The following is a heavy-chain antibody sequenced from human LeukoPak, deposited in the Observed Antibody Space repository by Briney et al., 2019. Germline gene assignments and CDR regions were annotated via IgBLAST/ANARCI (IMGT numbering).Heavy chain of an antibody. Sequence: PGTSLRLSCAASGFTFSRFGMHWVRQAPGKGLEWVAVIRDDGSRAYYADSLKGRFTVSRDNSESTLFLQTNSLRPEDTAVYYCAKKLVPYIGSGYGLAVWGQGTTVTVSS. CDR1: GFTFSRFG. V-gene: IGHV3-30*18. CDR3: AKKLVPYIGSGYGLAV. D-gene: IGHD3-10*01. J-gene: IGHJ6*02. CDR2: IRDDGSRA.